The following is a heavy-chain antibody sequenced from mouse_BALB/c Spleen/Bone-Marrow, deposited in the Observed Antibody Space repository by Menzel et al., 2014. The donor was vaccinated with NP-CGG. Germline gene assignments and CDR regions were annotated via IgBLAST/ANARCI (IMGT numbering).Heavy chain of an antibody. D-gene: IGHD2-4*01. J-gene: IGHJ4*01. CDR1: GFSLTGYG. Sequence: VKLVESGPGLVAPSQSLSITCTVSGFSLTGYGVSWVRQPPGKGLEWLRMIWGDGSTDYNSALKSRLSISKDNSKSQVFLKMNSLQTDDTARYYCARDSFLITRALDYWGQGTSVTVSS. V-gene: IGHV2-6-7*01. CDR2: IWGDGST. CDR3: ARDSFLITRALDY.